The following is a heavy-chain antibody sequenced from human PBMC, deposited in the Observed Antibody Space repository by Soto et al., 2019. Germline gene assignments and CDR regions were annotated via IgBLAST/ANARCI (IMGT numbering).Heavy chain of an antibody. V-gene: IGHV1-69*13. D-gene: IGHD3-22*01. J-gene: IGHJ4*02. CDR1: GGTFSSYA. CDR3: ASSPALGVYDSSGYYFPPMFDY. Sequence: SVKVSCKASGGTFSSYAISWVRQAPGQGLEWMGGIIPIFGTANYAQKFRGRVTITADESTSTAYMELSSLRSEDTAVYYCASSPALGVYDSSGYYFPPMFDYWGQGTLVTVSS. CDR2: IIPIFGTA.